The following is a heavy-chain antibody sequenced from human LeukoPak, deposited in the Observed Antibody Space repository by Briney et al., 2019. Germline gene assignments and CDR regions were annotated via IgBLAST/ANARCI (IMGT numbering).Heavy chain of an antibody. V-gene: IGHV1-69*13. D-gene: IGHD3-10*01. CDR1: GGTFSSYA. CDR3: ARNYYGSGSYLFGDQNSYYYYYMDV. Sequence: GASVKVSCKASGGTFSSYAISWVRQAPGQGLEWMGGIIPIFGTANYAQKFQGRVTITADESTSTAYMELSSLRSEDTAVYYCARNYYGSGSYLFGDQNSYYYYYMDVWGKGTTVTISS. CDR2: IIPIFGTA. J-gene: IGHJ6*03.